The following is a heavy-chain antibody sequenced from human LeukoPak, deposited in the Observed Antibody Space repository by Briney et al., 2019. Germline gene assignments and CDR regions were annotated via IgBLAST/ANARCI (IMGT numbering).Heavy chain of an antibody. Sequence: GGSLRLSCAASGLTFINFGMTWVRQAPGKGLEWVSAISGSAVITFYADSAKGRFTISRDNSKNTLYLQMNSLRAEDTALYYCAKSRLSGINDAFDIWGQGTMVTVSS. J-gene: IGHJ3*02. D-gene: IGHD3-3*01. CDR1: GLTFINFG. CDR3: AKSRLSGINDAFDI. CDR2: ISGSAVIT. V-gene: IGHV3-23*01.